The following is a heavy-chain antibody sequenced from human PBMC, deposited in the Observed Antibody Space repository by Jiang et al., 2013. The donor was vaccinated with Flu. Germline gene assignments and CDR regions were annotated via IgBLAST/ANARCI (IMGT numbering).Heavy chain of an antibody. CDR2: TYYRSKWST. CDR3: LRALSGSHFDS. Sequence: QTLSLTCAISGDSVSSNSATWHWIRQSPSRGFEWLGRTYYRSKWSTDYAISVKSRITINPDTSKNQFSLQLNSVTPEDTAVYYCLRALSGSHFDSWGRGTLVIVSS. V-gene: IGHV6-1*01. J-gene: IGHJ4*02. CDR1: GDSVSSNSAT. D-gene: IGHD6-13*01.